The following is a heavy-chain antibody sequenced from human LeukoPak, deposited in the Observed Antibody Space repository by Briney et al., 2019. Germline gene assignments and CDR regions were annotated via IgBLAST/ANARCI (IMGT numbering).Heavy chain of an antibody. CDR1: GFTFSRSA. CDR2: ISYDGSNE. V-gene: IGHV3-30-3*02. J-gene: IGHJ3*02. CDR3: AKTLRELSGGAFDI. Sequence: GGSLRLSCAASGFTFSRSAMHWVRQAPGKGLEWVAVISYDGSNEYYADSVKGRFTIYRDNSKNTLYLQMNSLRAEDTAVYYCAKTLRELSGGAFDIWGQGTMVTVSS. D-gene: IGHD1-26*01.